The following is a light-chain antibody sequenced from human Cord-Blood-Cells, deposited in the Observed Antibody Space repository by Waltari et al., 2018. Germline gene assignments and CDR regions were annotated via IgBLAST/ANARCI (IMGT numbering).Light chain of an antibody. V-gene: IGKV3-20*01. J-gene: IGKJ2*03. CDR3: QQYGSSPPTS. Sequence: EIVLTQSPGTLSMSAGETATLSCRASQSVSSSYLAWYQQKPGQAPRLLIYGASSRATGIPDRFSGSGSGTDFTLTISRLEPEDFAVYYCQQYGSSPPTSFGQGTKLEIK. CDR1: QSVSSSY. CDR2: GAS.